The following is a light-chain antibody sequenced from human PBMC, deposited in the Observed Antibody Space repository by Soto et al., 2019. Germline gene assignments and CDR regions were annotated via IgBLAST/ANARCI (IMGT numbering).Light chain of an antibody. CDR3: QQYRSSILT. Sequence: EIVLTHSPGTLSLYPGERATLSCRASQSVSSSYLAWYQQKPGQAPRLLIYGASSRASGIPDRFSGSGSGTDFSLTISRLEPEDFAVYYCQQYRSSILTFGPGTKVDIK. CDR2: GAS. J-gene: IGKJ3*01. CDR1: QSVSSSY. V-gene: IGKV3-20*01.